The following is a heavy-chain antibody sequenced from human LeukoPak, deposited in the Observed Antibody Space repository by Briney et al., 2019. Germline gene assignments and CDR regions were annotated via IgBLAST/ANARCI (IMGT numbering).Heavy chain of an antibody. CDR3: ARASQNYYDSSGFDI. CDR1: GFTVSSNY. J-gene: IGHJ3*02. Sequence: GGSMRLSCAASGFTVSSNYMSWVRQAPGKGLEWVSVIYSGGSTYYADSVKGRFTISRDNAKNSLYLQMNSLRAEDTAVYYCARASQNYYDSSGFDIWGQGTMVTVSS. V-gene: IGHV3-53*01. D-gene: IGHD3-22*01. CDR2: IYSGGST.